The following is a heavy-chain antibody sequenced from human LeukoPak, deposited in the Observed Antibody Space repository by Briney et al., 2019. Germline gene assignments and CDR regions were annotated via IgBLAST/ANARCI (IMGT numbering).Heavy chain of an antibody. CDR3: AHTSGGGNSAITDY. V-gene: IGHV2-5*01. Sequence: SGPTLVKPTQTLTLTCTFSGFSLSTSGVGVGWIRQPPGKALEWLALIYWNDDKRYNPSLKSRLTITKDTSKNQVVLTMTNMDPVDTATYYCAHTSGGGNSAITDYWGQGTLVTVSS. CDR1: GFSLSTSGVG. D-gene: IGHD1-1*01. J-gene: IGHJ4*02. CDR2: IYWNDDK.